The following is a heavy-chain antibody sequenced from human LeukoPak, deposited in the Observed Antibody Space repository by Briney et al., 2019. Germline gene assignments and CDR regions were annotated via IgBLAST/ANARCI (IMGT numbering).Heavy chain of an antibody. J-gene: IGHJ4*02. V-gene: IGHV3-48*02. CDR3: APRGVVIDY. CDR2: ISSSSSTI. D-gene: IGHD3-3*01. CDR1: GGSISSYT. Sequence: ETLSLTCTVSGGSISSYTMNWVRQAPGKGLEWVSYISSSSSTIYYADSVKGRFTISRDNAKNSLYLQMNSLRDEDTAVYYCAPRGVVIDYWGQGTLVTVSS.